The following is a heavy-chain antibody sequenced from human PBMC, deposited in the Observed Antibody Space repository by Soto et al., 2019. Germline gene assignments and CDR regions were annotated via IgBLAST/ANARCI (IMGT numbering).Heavy chain of an antibody. CDR3: AKDSVVATIRIYDY. V-gene: IGHV3-30*18. Sequence: VQLVESGGGLVKPGGSLRLSCAASGFTFSSYSMHWVRQAPGKGLEWVAIISEDGRNKYYADSVKGRFTISRDNSKNTVYLQMNSLRAEDTAVYYCAKDSVVATIRIYDYWGQGTLVTVSS. D-gene: IGHD5-12*01. CDR1: GFTFSSYS. CDR2: ISEDGRNK. J-gene: IGHJ4*02.